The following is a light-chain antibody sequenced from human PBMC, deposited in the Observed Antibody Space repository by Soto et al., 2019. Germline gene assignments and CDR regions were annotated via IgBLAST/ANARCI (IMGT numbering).Light chain of an antibody. CDR1: QSVSSN. CDR2: GAS. Sequence: EIVMTQSPATLSVSPGERATLSCRASQSVSSNLAWYQQKPGQAPRLLIYGASTRATGIPARFSGSGSRAEFTLTISGLQSEDFAVYYCQQYNNWPYTFGQGTNLEIK. CDR3: QQYNNWPYT. V-gene: IGKV3-15*01. J-gene: IGKJ2*01.